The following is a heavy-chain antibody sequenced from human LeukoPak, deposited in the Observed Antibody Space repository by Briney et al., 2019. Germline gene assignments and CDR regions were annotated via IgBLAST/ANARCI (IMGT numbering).Heavy chain of an antibody. D-gene: IGHD2-15*01. CDR3: VRGGGPSYKYNAFDI. V-gene: IGHV3-48*03. J-gene: IGHJ3*02. CDR2: ISNSGSTT. CDR1: GFTFSIFE. Sequence: PGGSLSLSCSVSGFTFSIFEMNWVRQAPGKGLEWVSYISNSGSTTDYADSVKGRFTISRDNAKNSLYLQMSSLRAGDTAVYYCVRGGGPSYKYNAFDIWGQGTMVTVSP.